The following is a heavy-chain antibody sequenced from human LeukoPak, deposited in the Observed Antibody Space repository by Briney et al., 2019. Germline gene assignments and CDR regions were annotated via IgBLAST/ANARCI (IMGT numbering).Heavy chain of an antibody. V-gene: IGHV1-24*01. J-gene: IGHJ4*02. CDR2: FDPEDGET. D-gene: IGHD3-16*01. CDR1: GYTLTELS. CDR3: ATEEITFGGVIPL. Sequence: GASVKVSCKVSGYTLTELSMHWVRRAPGIGLEWMGGFDPEDGETIYAQKFQGRVTMTGDTSTDTAYMELSSLRSEDTAVYYCATEEITFGGVIPLWGQGTLVTVSS.